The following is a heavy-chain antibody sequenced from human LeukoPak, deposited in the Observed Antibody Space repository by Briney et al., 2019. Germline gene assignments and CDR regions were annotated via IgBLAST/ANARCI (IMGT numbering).Heavy chain of an antibody. V-gene: IGHV1-18*01. J-gene: IGHJ6*02. CDR3: ARDLRGVAVFSDYYGMDV. Sequence: ASVKVSCKASGYTFTSYGISWVRQAPGQGLEWMGWISAYNGNTNYAQKLQGRVTMTTDTSTSTAYMELRSLRSDDTAVYYCARDLRGVAVFSDYYGMDVWGQGTTDTVSS. CDR1: GYTFTSYG. CDR2: ISAYNGNT.